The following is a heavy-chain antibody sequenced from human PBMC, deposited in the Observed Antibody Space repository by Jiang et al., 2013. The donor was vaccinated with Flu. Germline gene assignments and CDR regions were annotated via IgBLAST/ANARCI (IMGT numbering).Heavy chain of an antibody. J-gene: IGHJ4*02. CDR2: ISSSGSTI. CDR3: ARDSYAFAYDSSGSLDY. CDR1: SSYE. V-gene: IGHV3-48*03. Sequence: SSYEMNWVRQAPGKGLEWVSYISSSGSTIYYADSVKGRFTISRDNAKNSLYLQMNSLRAEDTAVYYCARDSYAFAYDSSGSLDYWGQGTLVTVSS. D-gene: IGHD3-22*01.